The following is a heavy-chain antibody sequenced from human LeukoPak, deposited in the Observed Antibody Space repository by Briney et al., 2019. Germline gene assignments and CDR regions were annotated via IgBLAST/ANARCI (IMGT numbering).Heavy chain of an antibody. CDR1: GFTFSSYS. J-gene: IGHJ4*02. Sequence: GGSLRLSCSASGFTFSSYSMNWVRQAPGKGLEWVSYIYSSSTTIYYADSVKGRFTISRDNAKNSLYLQMNSLRDEDTAVYYCARYSGTYSDFDYWGQGTLVTVSS. V-gene: IGHV3-48*02. D-gene: IGHD1-26*01. CDR2: IYSSSTTI. CDR3: ARYSGTYSDFDY.